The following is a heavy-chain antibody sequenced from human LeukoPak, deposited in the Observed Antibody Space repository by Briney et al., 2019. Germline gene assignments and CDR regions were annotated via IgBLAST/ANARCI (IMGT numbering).Heavy chain of an antibody. CDR1: ADSISGYY. J-gene: IGHJ4*02. CDR3: ARHRAIAGPFDH. D-gene: IGHD6-19*01. Sequence: PSETLSLTCTVSADSISGYYWSWFRLPPGKGPEWIGQISYSGLTRYNPALKSRVTISVDTSKNQISVNLSSVTAADTAFYYCARHRAIAGPFDHWGQGTLVTVSS. V-gene: IGHV4-59*08. CDR2: ISYSGLT.